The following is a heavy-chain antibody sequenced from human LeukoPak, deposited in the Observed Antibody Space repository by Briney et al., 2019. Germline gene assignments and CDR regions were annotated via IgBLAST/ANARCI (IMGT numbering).Heavy chain of an antibody. J-gene: IGHJ4*02. D-gene: IGHD2-15*01. CDR1: GFTLSDHY. V-gene: IGHV3-72*01. Sequence: GGSLTLSCPASGFTLSDHYMDWVRQAPGKGLEWVGRVRNKANGYRTQYAASVEGRFTVSGDASKNSLYLQMNSLKTEDTAVYYCARSGYCGAGTCYSDYFDYWGLGTLVTVSS. CDR3: ARSGYCGAGTCYSDYFDY. CDR2: VRNKANGYRT.